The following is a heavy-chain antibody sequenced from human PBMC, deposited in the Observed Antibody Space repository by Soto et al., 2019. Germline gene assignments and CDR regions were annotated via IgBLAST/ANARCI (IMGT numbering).Heavy chain of an antibody. CDR1: GFTFSSYW. CDR2: IKQDGSEK. D-gene: IGHD3-10*01. V-gene: IGHV3-7*05. CDR3: ARSGSGSYHYYYGMDV. Sequence: GVSLRLSCVASGFTFSSYWMSWVRQAPGTGLEWVANIKQDGSEKFYVDSVKGRFTISRDNAKNSLFLQMNSLRAEDTAVYYCARSGSGSYHYYYGMDVWGQGTTVTVSS. J-gene: IGHJ6*02.